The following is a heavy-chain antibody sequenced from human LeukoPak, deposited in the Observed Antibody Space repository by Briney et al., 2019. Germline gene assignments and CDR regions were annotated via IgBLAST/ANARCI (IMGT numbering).Heavy chain of an antibody. CDR2: IYSGGST. CDR3: GRGGCLGGDCYYDAFDI. CDR1: GFTVSSNY. J-gene: IGHJ3*02. D-gene: IGHD2-21*02. V-gene: IGHV3-53*01. Sequence: GSLRLSCAASGFTVSSNYMSWVRQAPGKGLEWVSVIYSGGSTYYADSVKGRFTISRDNSENTLYLQMNSRSAEDTAVYYCGRGGCLGGDCYYDAFDIWGQGKMVTVSS.